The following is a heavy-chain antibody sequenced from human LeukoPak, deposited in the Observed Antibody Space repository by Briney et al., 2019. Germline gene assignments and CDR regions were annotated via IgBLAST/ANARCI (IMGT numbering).Heavy chain of an antibody. V-gene: IGHV1-69*05. CDR3: ARDLSIFHSSRAFDI. Sequence: GASVKVSCKASGGTFSSYASSWVRQAPGQGLEWMGGIIPIFGTANYAQKFQGRVTITTDESTSTAYMELSSLRSEDTAVYYCARDLSIFHSSRAFDIWGQGTMVTVSS. J-gene: IGHJ3*02. CDR2: IIPIFGTA. CDR1: GGTFSSYA. D-gene: IGHD6-13*01.